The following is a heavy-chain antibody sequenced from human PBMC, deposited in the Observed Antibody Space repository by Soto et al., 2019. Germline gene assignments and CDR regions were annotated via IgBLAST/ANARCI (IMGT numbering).Heavy chain of an antibody. J-gene: IGHJ5*02. Sequence: QVQLQESGPGLVKPSETLSLTCTVSGGSVSSGSYYWSWIRQPPGKGLEWIGYIYYSGSTNYNPSLKSRVTIAVDTSKNQFSLKLSSVTAADTAVYYCAGVYYGAGALNWFDPWGQGTLVTVSS. D-gene: IGHD2-21*01. CDR3: AGVYYGAGALNWFDP. CDR2: IYYSGST. CDR1: GGSVSSGSYY. V-gene: IGHV4-61*01.